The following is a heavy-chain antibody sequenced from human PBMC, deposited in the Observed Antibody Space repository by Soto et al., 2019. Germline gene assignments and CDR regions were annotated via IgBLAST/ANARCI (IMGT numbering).Heavy chain of an antibody. D-gene: IGHD6-13*01. CDR1: GGSFSGYY. J-gene: IGHJ4*02. V-gene: IGHV4-34*01. CDR3: ARGLENIAAAGPGPSYFDS. CDR2: INHSGST. Sequence: SETLSLTCAVYGGSFSGYYWSWIRQPPGKGLEWIGEINHSGSTNYNPSLKSRVTISVDTSKNQFSPKLSSVTAADTAVYYCARGLENIAAAGPGPSYFDSWARGTLAPVSS.